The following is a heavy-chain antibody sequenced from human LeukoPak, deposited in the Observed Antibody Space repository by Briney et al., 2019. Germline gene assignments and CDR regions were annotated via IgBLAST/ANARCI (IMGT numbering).Heavy chain of an antibody. J-gene: IGHJ3*02. CDR3: AEGGYYYDSSGSRGDAFDI. D-gene: IGHD3-22*01. CDR2: IYYSGST. CDR1: GGSVSSGSYY. Sequence: SETLSLTCTVSGGSVSSGSYYWGWIRQPPGKGLEWIGSIYYSGSTYYNPSLKSRVTISVDTSKNQFSLKLSSVTAADTAVYYCAEGGYYYDSSGSRGDAFDIWGQGTMVTVSS. V-gene: IGHV4-39*01.